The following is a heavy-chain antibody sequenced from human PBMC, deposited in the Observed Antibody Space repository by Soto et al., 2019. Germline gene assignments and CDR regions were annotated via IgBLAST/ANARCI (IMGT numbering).Heavy chain of an antibody. J-gene: IGHJ4*02. CDR2: IIPIFGTA. CDR1: GGTFSSYA. V-gene: IGHV1-69*13. D-gene: IGHD6-19*01. Sequence: ASVKVSCKASGGTFSSYAISWVRQAPGQGLEWTGGIIPIFGTANYAQKFQGRVTITADESTSTAYMELSSLRSEDTAVYYCARERWYSSGWGYYFDYWGQGTLVTVSS. CDR3: ARERWYSSGWGYYFDY.